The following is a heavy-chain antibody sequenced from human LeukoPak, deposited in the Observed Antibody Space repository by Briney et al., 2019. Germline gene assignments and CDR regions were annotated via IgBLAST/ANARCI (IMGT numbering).Heavy chain of an antibody. CDR2: INPNSGDT. Sequence: ASVKVSCKVSGNTLAQVSIHWVRQAPGQGLEWMGWINPNSGDTNYAQKFQGRVTMTRDTSISTAYMELSSLRYDDTAVYYCASRGGSGKYDFDFWGQGTLVTVSS. CDR3: ASRGGSGKYDFDF. CDR1: GNTLAQVS. D-gene: IGHD3-10*01. J-gene: IGHJ4*02. V-gene: IGHV1-2*02.